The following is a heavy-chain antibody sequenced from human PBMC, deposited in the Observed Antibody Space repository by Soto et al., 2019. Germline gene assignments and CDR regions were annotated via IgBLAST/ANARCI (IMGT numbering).Heavy chain of an antibody. CDR3: ASNHLGTTPFGLHV. D-gene: IGHD1-7*01. Sequence: GASVKVSCKVSGYSLTELSMHWVRQAPGKGLEWMGGFDPEDGETIYAQKFQGRVTMTEDTSTDTAYMELSSLRSEDTAVYYCASNHLGTTPFGLHVWGQGTKVTVSS. J-gene: IGHJ6*02. CDR2: FDPEDGET. CDR1: GYSLTELS. V-gene: IGHV1-24*01.